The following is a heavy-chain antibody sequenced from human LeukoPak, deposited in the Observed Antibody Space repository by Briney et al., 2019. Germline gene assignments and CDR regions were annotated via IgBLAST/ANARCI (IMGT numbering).Heavy chain of an antibody. CDR2: ITSSGTYI. Sequence: GGSLRLSCATSGFTFNNYNMNWDRQAPGRALEWVSSITSSGTYIFYADSVKGRFTISRDNAKNSLYLQMNSLGPEDTAVYYCARDPYSGNYGNYYYYYMDVWGKGTTVTISS. CDR3: ARDPYSGNYGNYYYYYMDV. J-gene: IGHJ6*03. V-gene: IGHV3-21*01. CDR1: GFTFNNYN. D-gene: IGHD1-26*01.